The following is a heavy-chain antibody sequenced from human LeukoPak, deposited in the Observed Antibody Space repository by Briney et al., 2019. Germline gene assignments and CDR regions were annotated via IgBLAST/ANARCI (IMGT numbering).Heavy chain of an antibody. CDR3: ATDLTYYDSSGYYSYYFDS. CDR2: ISYDGSNK. V-gene: IGHV3-30-3*01. Sequence: GGSLRLSCAASGFTFSSYAMHWVRQAPGKGLEWVAVISYDGSNKYYADSVKGRFTISRDNAKNSLYLQMDSLRAEDTAVYFCATDLTYYDSSGYYSYYFDSWGQGTLVTVSS. CDR1: GFTFSSYA. J-gene: IGHJ4*02. D-gene: IGHD3-22*01.